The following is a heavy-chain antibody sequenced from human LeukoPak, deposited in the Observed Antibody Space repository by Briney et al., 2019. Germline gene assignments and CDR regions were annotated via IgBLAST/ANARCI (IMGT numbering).Heavy chain of an antibody. CDR2: IYYSGST. CDR1: GGSISSSSYY. V-gene: IGHV4-39*07. Sequence: SETLSLTCTVSGGSISSSSYYWGWIRQPPGKGLEWIGSIYYSGSTYYNPSLKSRVTISVDTSKNQFSLKLSSVTAADTAVYYCARDRGSWVNFDYWGQGTLVTVSS. J-gene: IGHJ4*02. CDR3: ARDRGSWVNFDY. D-gene: IGHD2-15*01.